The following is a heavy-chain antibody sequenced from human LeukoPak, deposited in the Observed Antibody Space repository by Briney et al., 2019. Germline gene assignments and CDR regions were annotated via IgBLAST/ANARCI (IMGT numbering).Heavy chain of an antibody. J-gene: IGHJ4*02. D-gene: IGHD6-13*01. CDR2: IYHSGST. CDR3: ARSNIYSSNWKFDY. Sequence: SETLSLTCTVSGGSISSYYWSWIRQPPGKGLEWIGYIYHSGSTNYNPSLRSRVTISVDTSKNQFSLKLSSVTAADTAVYYCARSNIYSSNWKFDYWGQGTLVAVSS. CDR1: GGSISSYY. V-gene: IGHV4-59*08.